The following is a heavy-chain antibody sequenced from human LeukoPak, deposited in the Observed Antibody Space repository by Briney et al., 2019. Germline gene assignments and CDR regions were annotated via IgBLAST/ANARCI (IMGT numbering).Heavy chain of an antibody. D-gene: IGHD3-10*01. J-gene: IGHJ4*02. CDR3: ARSPTSLLWPDY. CDR2: IIPILGIA. Sequence: ASVKVSCKASGGTFSSYAISWVRQAPGQGLEWMGRIIPILGIANYAQKFQGRVTITADKSTSTAYMELSSLRSEDTAVYYCARSPTSLLWPDYWGQGTLVTVSS. CDR1: GGTFSSYA. V-gene: IGHV1-69*04.